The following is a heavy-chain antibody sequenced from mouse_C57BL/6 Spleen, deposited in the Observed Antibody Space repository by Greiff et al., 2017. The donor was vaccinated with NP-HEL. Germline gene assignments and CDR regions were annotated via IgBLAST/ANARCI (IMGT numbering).Heavy chain of an antibody. Sequence: EVQLQQSGAELVRPGASVKLSCTASGFNIKDDYMHWVKQRPEQGLEWIGWIDPENGDTEYASKFQGKATITADTSSNTAYLQLSSLTSEDTAVYYCTTGDYYEDYWGQGTTLTVSS. V-gene: IGHV14-4*01. CDR2: IDPENGDT. D-gene: IGHD1-1*01. CDR1: GFNIKDDY. CDR3: TTGDYYEDY. J-gene: IGHJ2*01.